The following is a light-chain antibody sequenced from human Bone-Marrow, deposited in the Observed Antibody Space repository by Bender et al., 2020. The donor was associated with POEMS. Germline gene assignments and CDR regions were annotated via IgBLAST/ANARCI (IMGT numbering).Light chain of an antibody. CDR2: RDT. CDR1: GLPKQY. J-gene: IGLJ3*02. Sequence: SYELTQSPSVSVSPGQTAKITCSGDGLPKQYASWYQQKPGQAPVLVIYRDTERPSGIPERFSASSSGTTVTLTISGVQAEDEADYYCQSPDSGATFWVFGGGTKLTVL. V-gene: IGLV3-25*03. CDR3: QSPDSGATFWV.